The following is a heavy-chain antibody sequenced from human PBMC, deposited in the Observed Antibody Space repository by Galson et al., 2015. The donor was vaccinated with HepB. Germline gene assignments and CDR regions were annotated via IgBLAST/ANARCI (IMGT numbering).Heavy chain of an antibody. J-gene: IGHJ4*02. CDR2: ISGSDSST. Sequence: SLRLSCAASGFTFSSYVMNWVRQAPGKGLEWVSTISGSDSSTFYADSVKGRFTISRDSSKNTLSLQMNSLRAEDTAVYYCAKARVTYPAGSDYWGQGTLVIVSS. CDR3: AKARVTYPAGSDY. CDR1: GFTFSSYV. V-gene: IGHV3-23*01. D-gene: IGHD2-21*02.